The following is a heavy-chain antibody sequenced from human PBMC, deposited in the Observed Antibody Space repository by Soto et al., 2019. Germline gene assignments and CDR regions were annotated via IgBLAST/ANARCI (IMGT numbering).Heavy chain of an antibody. CDR2: INPNSGGT. CDR1: GYTFTSYG. CDR3: GRTRTPIGYCSGGSCPDLDY. J-gene: IGHJ4*02. V-gene: IGHV1-2*04. Sequence: ASVKVSCKASGYTFTSYGISWVRQAPGQGLEWMGWINPNSGGTNYAQKFQGWVTMTRDTSISTAYMELSRLRSDDTAVYYCGRTRTPIGYCSGGSCPDLDYWGQGTLVTVSS. D-gene: IGHD2-15*01.